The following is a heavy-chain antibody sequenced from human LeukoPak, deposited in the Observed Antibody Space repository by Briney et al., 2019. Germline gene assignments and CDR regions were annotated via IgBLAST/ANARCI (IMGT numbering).Heavy chain of an antibody. J-gene: IGHJ6*04. Sequence: KPSETLSLTCAVYGGSFSGYYWSCIRQPPGKGLEWIGEINHSGSTNYNPSLKSRDPISEDTSKNQFSLKLSSVTAADTAVYCCARGLGVAGHYYYGRDVWGEGTTVTVSS. CDR3: ARGLGVAGHYYYGRDV. D-gene: IGHD2-15*01. CDR1: GGSFSGYY. CDR2: INHSGST. V-gene: IGHV4-34*01.